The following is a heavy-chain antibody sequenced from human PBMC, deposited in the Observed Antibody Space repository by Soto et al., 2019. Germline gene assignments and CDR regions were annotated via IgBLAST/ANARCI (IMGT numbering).Heavy chain of an antibody. D-gene: IGHD7-27*01. J-gene: IGHJ5*02. V-gene: IGHV4-31*03. Sequence: TLSLTGTVSGGSISSGGYYWSCIRQHPRKGLEWIGYIYYSWRTYYKPCLHSRVSIAVDTTENQFSLKLTSVTAADTSVYYCAKGSSSNCSSWFDPWRRGTLDTVS. CDR1: GGSISSGGYY. CDR3: AKGSSSNCSSWFDP. CDR2: IYYSWRT.